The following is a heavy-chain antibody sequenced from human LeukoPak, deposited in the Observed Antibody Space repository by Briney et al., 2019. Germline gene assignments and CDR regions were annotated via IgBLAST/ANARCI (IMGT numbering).Heavy chain of an antibody. CDR1: GITFSSYG. D-gene: IGHD2-15*01. CDR2: ISHTGGSP. V-gene: IGHV3-23*01. J-gene: IGHJ6*03. CDR3: AKNADRGAYCRGGSYYPYYYYYMDV. Sequence: WGTLRLSCAASGITFSSYGMSGIRQAPGKGLEWVSSISHTGGSPYYADSVKGRFTVSRDNSENTLYLQMNNLTVDDTAIYYCAKNADRGAYCRGGSYYPYYYYYMDVWGTGTTVTISS.